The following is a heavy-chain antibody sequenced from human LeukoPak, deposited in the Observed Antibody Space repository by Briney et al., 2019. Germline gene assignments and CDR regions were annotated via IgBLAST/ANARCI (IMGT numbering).Heavy chain of an antibody. J-gene: IGHJ6*03. CDR2: IIPIFGTA. Sequence: SVKVSCKASGGTFSSYAISWVRQAPGQGLEWMGGIIPIFGTANYAQKFQGRVTMTRDTSISTAYMELSRLRSDDTAVYYCARLFGDYYYYYMDVWGKGTTVTVSS. D-gene: IGHD3-10*01. CDR3: ARLFGDYYYYYMDV. V-gene: IGHV1-69*05. CDR1: GGTFSSYA.